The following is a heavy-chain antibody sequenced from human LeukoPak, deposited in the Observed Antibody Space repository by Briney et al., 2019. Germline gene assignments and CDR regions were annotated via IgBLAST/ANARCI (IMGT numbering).Heavy chain of an antibody. CDR2: ISDSGKST. CDR3: ATLESSGWYFDY. J-gene: IGHJ4*02. Sequence: GGSLRLSCAASGFTFTTYAMRWVRQAPGKGLEWVSGISDSGKSTYYADGLKGRFTISRDNSKNTLYMQINSLRVEDTAVYYCATLESSGWYFDYWGQGTLVTVSS. V-gene: IGHV3-23*01. CDR1: GFTFTTYA. D-gene: IGHD6-19*01.